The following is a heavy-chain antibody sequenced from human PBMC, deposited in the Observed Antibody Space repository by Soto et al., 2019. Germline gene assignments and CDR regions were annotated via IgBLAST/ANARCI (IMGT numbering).Heavy chain of an antibody. CDR2: IMPTVDSA. CDR3: AVAAVREIMAQESSGMAV. V-gene: IGHV1-69*01. J-gene: IGHJ6*02. CDR1: GGTLSDYA. D-gene: IGHD3-10*01. Sequence: QVQLVQSGAEEKTPGSSVKVSCKASGGTLSDYAISWVRQAPGQGLEWMGGIMPTVDSANYAQNFQGRLTICADESTSTANLELSSLRSDDTAVYYCAVAAVREIMAQESSGMAVWGQGTTVIVSS.